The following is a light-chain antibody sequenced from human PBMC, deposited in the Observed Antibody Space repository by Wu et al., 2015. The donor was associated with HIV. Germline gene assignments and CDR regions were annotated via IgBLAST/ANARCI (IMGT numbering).Light chain of an antibody. CDR2: GGT. CDR1: QTVTSAY. J-gene: IGKJ1*01. Sequence: EIVLTQSPGTLSLSPGESAILSCRSSQTVTSAYLAWYQHKPGQAPRLLIYGGTSRATDIPDRFSGSGSEKDFTLTITRVEPEDVAVYYCQQYSSSPRTFGQGTRWSSN. CDR3: QQYSSSPRT. V-gene: IGKV3-20*01.